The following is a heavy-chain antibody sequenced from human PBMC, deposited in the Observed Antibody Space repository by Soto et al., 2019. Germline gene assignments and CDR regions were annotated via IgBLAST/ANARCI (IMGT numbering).Heavy chain of an antibody. Sequence: ETLSLTCTVSGGSVSSSSYYWGWIRQPPGKGLEWIGSIYYSGSTYYNPSLKSRVTISVDTSKNQFSLKLSSVTAADTAVYYCATFHPIIAVAGRDYWGQGTLVTVSS. D-gene: IGHD6-19*01. CDR1: GGSVSSSSYY. CDR2: IYYSGST. CDR3: ATFHPIIAVAGRDY. V-gene: IGHV4-39*01. J-gene: IGHJ4*02.